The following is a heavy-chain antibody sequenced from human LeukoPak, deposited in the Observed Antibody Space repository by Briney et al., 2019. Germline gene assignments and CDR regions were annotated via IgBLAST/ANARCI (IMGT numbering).Heavy chain of an antibody. V-gene: IGHV3-9*01. CDR1: GFTFDGYA. CDR3: AKADLPSTISQYYFDY. Sequence: PGRSLRLSCAASGFTFDGYAMHWVRQAPGKGLEWVSGISWNSGSIGYADSVKGRFTISRDNAKNSLYLQMNSLRAEDTALYYCAKADLPSTISQYYFDYWGQGTLVTVSS. J-gene: IGHJ4*02. CDR2: ISWNSGSI. D-gene: IGHD3-3*01.